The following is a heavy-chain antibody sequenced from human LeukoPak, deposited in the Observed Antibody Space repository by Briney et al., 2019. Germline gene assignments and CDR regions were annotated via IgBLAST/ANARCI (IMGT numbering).Heavy chain of an antibody. Sequence: GGSLRLSCAASGFTFSSYWMHWVRQAPGKGLVWVSRINSDGSSTSYADSVKGRFTISRDNAKNTLYLQINSLRAEDTALYYCAKDFGKSSSWFDYWGQGVLVTVSS. D-gene: IGHD6-13*01. J-gene: IGHJ5*01. CDR1: GFTFSSYW. CDR3: AKDFGKSSSWFDY. V-gene: IGHV3-74*01. CDR2: INSDGSST.